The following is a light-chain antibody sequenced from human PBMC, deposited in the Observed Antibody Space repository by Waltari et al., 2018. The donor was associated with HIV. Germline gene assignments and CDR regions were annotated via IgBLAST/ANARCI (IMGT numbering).Light chain of an antibody. Sequence: AIQMSQSPSSLSASVGDRVTITCRASQEIGNDLAWYQQKLGEAPKLLIYGASNLHSGVSSRFSGSGSGRDFTLTISGLQPEDFAIYCCLQDYTYPRTFGQGTNLDI. J-gene: IGKJ2*01. CDR1: QEIGND. CDR3: LQDYTYPRT. CDR2: GAS. V-gene: IGKV1-6*01.